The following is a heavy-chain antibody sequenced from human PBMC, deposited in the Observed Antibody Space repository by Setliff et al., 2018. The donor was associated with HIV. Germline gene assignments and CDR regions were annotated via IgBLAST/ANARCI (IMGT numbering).Heavy chain of an antibody. CDR2: LRSKIDGGTT. CDR3: TAVGSLAGRRPELN. D-gene: IGHD6-6*01. J-gene: IGHJ4*02. CDR1: GFTFSNAW. Sequence: PGGSLRLSCAASGFTFSNAWMNWVRQAPGKGLEWVARLRSKIDGGTTEYAAPVKGRFTISRDDSITTLYLQMNSLKTEDTAVYFCTAVGSLAGRRPELNWGRGTLVTVSS. V-gene: IGHV3-15*07.